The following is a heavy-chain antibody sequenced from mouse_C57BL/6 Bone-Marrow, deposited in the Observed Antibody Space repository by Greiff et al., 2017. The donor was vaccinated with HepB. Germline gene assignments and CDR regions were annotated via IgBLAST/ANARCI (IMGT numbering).Heavy chain of an antibody. CDR2: IYPGNSDT. J-gene: IGHJ4*01. D-gene: IGHD1-1*01. CDR3: TRWGFYYGSSYKMDY. V-gene: IGHV1-5*01. CDR1: GYTFTSYW. Sequence: VQLQQSGTVLARPGASVKMSCKTSGYTFTSYWMHWVKQRPGQGLEWIGSIYPGNSDTSYNQKFKGKAKLTAVTSASTAYMELSSLTNEDSAVYYCTRWGFYYGSSYKMDYWGQGPTVTASS.